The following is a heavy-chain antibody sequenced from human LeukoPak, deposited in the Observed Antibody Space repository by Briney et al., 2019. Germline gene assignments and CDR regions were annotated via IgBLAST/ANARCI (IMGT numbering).Heavy chain of an antibody. J-gene: IGHJ4*02. V-gene: IGHV3-15*01. CDR2: IKSKTDGGTA. Sequence: GGSLRLSCAASGFTFSSYAMSWVRQVPGKGLEWVGRIKSKTDGGTADYAAPVKGRFTISRDNAKNSLYLQMNSLRAEDTAVYYCAKDEYSSSLPGPYLNFDYWGQGTLVTVSS. D-gene: IGHD6-13*01. CDR3: AKDEYSSSLPGPYLNFDY. CDR1: GFTFSSYA.